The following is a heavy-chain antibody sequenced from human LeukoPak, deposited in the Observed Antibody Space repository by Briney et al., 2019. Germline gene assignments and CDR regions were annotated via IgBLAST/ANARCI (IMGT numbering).Heavy chain of an antibody. D-gene: IGHD3-3*01. J-gene: IGHJ4*02. Sequence: SETLSLTCTVSGGSINSYYWNWIRQPPGKGLEWIGYIYYSGSTYYNPSLKSRVTISVDTSKNQFSLKLSSVTAADTAVYYCARAGGLEYYFDYWGQGTLVTVSS. CDR2: IYYSGST. CDR3: ARAGGLEYYFDY. CDR1: GGSINSYY. V-gene: IGHV4-59*12.